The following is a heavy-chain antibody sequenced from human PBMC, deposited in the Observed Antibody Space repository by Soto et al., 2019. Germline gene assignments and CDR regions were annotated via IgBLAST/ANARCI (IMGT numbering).Heavy chain of an antibody. V-gene: IGHV4-59*01. CDR2: IYYSGST. D-gene: IGHD3-22*01. Sequence: SETLSLTCTVSGGSISSYYWSWIRQPPGKGMEWIGYIYYSGSTNYNPSLKSRVTLSVDTSKNQFSLKLSSVTAADTAVYYCARTPLGYYDSSGYYFDYWGQGTLVTVSS. CDR1: GGSISSYY. CDR3: ARTPLGYYDSSGYYFDY. J-gene: IGHJ4*02.